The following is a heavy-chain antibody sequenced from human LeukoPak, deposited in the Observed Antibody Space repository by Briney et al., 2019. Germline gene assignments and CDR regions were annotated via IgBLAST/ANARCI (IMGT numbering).Heavy chain of an antibody. CDR3: ARSPYDFWSGYYGY. CDR2: ISAYNGNT. Sequence: ASVKVSCKASGYIFTSYGISWVRQAPGQGLEWMGWISAYNGNTNYAQKLQGRVTMTTDTSTSTAYMELRSLRSDDTAVYYCARSPYDFWSGYYGYWGQGTLVTVSS. V-gene: IGHV1-18*01. D-gene: IGHD3-3*01. J-gene: IGHJ4*02. CDR1: GYIFTSYG.